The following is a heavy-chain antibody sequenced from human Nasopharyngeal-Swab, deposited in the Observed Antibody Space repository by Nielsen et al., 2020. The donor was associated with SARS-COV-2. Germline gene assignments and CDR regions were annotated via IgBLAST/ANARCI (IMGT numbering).Heavy chain of an antibody. Sequence: SETLSLTCTVSGGSIGSSYYYWGWIHQPPGKGLEWIGNIYNSGRTYYNPSLKSQVIISVDTSKNQLSLKLTSVTAADTALYYCARMIRGVRINYYYYFYMDVWGKGTTVTVSS. D-gene: IGHD3-10*01. V-gene: IGHV4-39*07. CDR3: ARMIRGVRINYYYYFYMDV. J-gene: IGHJ6*03. CDR1: GGSIGSSYYY. CDR2: IYNSGRT.